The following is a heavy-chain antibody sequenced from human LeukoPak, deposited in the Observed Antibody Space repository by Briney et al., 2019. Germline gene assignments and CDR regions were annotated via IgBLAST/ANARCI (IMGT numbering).Heavy chain of an antibody. V-gene: IGHV3-48*03. Sequence: PGGSLRLSCAASGFTFSSYEMNWVRQAPGEGLEWVSYISSSGSTIYYADSVKGRFTISRDDAKNSLYLQMNSLRAEDTAVYYCARGNLWFGELVYWGQGTLVTVSS. CDR1: GFTFSSYE. D-gene: IGHD3-10*01. CDR3: ARGNLWFGELVY. CDR2: ISSSGSTI. J-gene: IGHJ4*02.